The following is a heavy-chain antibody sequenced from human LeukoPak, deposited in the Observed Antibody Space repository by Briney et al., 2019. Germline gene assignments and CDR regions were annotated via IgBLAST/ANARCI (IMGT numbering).Heavy chain of an antibody. V-gene: IGHV4-38-2*02. Sequence: SETLSLTCTVSGYSISSGYYWGWIRQPPGKGLEWIGSIYHSGSTYYNPSLKSRVTISVDTSKNQFSLKLSSVTAADTAVYYCARVRYYDSSGYYQYFDYWGQGTLVTVSS. CDR2: IYHSGST. J-gene: IGHJ4*02. CDR3: ARVRYYDSSGYYQYFDY. CDR1: GYSISSGYY. D-gene: IGHD3-22*01.